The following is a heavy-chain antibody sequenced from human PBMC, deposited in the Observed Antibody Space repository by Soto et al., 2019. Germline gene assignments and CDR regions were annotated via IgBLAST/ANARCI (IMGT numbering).Heavy chain of an antibody. D-gene: IGHD3-10*01. CDR1: GFTFSSHA. J-gene: IGHJ4*02. CDR3: AKGVINWYFDY. Sequence: EVQVLESGGGLVQPGGSLRLSCAASGFTFSSHAMSWVRQAPGKGLEWVSGISGRGDSTYFADSVKGRFTISRDNSKNTLYLQMNSLTVVDTAVYYCAKGVINWYFDYWGQGTLVTVSS. CDR2: ISGRGDST. V-gene: IGHV3-23*01.